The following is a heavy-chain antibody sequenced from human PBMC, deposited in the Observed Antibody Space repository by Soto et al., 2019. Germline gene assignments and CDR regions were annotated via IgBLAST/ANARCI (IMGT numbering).Heavy chain of an antibody. CDR3: ARGDDYSNDY. Sequence: SETLSLTCTVSGGSISSGGYYWSWIRQHPGKGLEWIGYIYYSGSTYYNPSLKSRVTISVDTSKNQFPLKLSSVTAADTAVYYCARGDDYSNDYWGQGTLVTVSS. CDR1: GGSISSGGYY. V-gene: IGHV4-31*03. D-gene: IGHD4-4*01. J-gene: IGHJ4*02. CDR2: IYYSGST.